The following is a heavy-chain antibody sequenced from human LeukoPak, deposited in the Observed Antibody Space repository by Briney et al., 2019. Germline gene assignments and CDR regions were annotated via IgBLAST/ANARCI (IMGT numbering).Heavy chain of an antibody. CDR1: GFTFGGYY. D-gene: IGHD7-27*01. CDR3: AKRGDEGYMDV. Sequence: GGSLRLSCAASGFTFGGYYMHWVRQAQGKGLEWVSTINGDGEYTVYANSVKGRFTISRDNSKNTLNLQMSSLRAEDTALYYCAKRGDEGYMDVWGRGTTVIVSS. CDR2: INGDGEYT. J-gene: IGHJ6*03. V-gene: IGHV3-23*01.